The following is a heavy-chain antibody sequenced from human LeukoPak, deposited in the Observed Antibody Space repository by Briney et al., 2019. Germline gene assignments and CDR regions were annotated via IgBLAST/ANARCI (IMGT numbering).Heavy chain of an antibody. CDR2: IRSKANSYAT. D-gene: IGHD6-19*01. J-gene: IGHJ4*02. CDR3: TRPVTVADDGGGY. Sequence: GGSLRLSCAASGFTFSGADIHWVRQASGKGLEWVGRIRSKANSYATAYAASVKGRFTISRDDSKNTAYLQMNSLKTEDTAVYYCTRPVTVADDGGGYWGQGALVTVSS. CDR1: GFTFSGAD. V-gene: IGHV3-73*01.